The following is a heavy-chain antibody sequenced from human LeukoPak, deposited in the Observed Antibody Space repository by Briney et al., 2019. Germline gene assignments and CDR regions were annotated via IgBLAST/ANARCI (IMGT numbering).Heavy chain of an antibody. V-gene: IGHV3-23*01. Sequence: GGSLRLSCAASGFTFSRFAMNWVRQAPGKGLEWVATIIDNGDRTYYADSVRGRFTLSRDNSNNTLSLQMNSLRAEDTATYYCSKGITLVRGFTDFGYWGQGTLVTVSS. CDR2: IIDNGDRT. J-gene: IGHJ4*02. CDR3: SKGITLVRGFTDFGY. D-gene: IGHD3-10*01. CDR1: GFTFSRFA.